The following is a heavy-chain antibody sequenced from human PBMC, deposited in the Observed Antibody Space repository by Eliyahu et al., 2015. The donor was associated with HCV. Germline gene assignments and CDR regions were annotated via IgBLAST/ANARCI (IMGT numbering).Heavy chain of an antibody. CDR1: XLTXGNYW. J-gene: IGHJ4*02. V-gene: IGHV3-7*01. CDR2: IGXDGNEK. CDR3: VGGGHADY. Sequence: EVQLVESGGGLVQPGGSLRLSWAGSXLTXGNYWXTWVRQLPGKGLGWVANIGXDGNEKSXMXSVRGRFTISRDNTKNSLYLQMNSLRTEDTAIYYCVGGGHADYWGQGTLVPVSS. D-gene: IGHD6-25*01.